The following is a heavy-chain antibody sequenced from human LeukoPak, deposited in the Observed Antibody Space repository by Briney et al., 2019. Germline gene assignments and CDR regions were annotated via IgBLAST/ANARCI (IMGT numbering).Heavy chain of an antibody. Sequence: SVKVSCKASGGTFSSYAISWVRQAPGQGLEWMGRIIPILGIANYAQKFQGRVTITADKSTSTAYMELSSLRSEDTAVYYCARCVVRGVIITTQFGYWGQGTLVTVSS. CDR2: IIPILGIA. CDR1: GGTFSSYA. CDR3: ARCVVRGVIITTQFGY. V-gene: IGHV1-69*04. D-gene: IGHD3-10*01. J-gene: IGHJ4*02.